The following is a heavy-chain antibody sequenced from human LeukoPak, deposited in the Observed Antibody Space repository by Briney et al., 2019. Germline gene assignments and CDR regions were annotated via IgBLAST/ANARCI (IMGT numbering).Heavy chain of an antibody. CDR3: AQDMGWRVALAGGGYTDV. V-gene: IGHV3-43*01. J-gene: IGHJ6*03. CDR2: ISWNGDTT. CDR1: GFMFDDYT. D-gene: IGHD6-19*01. Sequence: GGSLRLSCAASGFMFDDYTMHWVRQAPGKGLEWVSFISWNGDTTYYVDSVRGRFTISRDNSKNSLHLQMNSLRTEDTGFYYCAQDMGWRVALAGGGYTDVWGKGTTVAVSS.